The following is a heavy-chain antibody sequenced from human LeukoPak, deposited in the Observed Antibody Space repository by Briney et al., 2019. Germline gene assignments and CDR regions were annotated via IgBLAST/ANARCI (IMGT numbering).Heavy chain of an antibody. Sequence: ASVKVSCKVSGYTLTELSMHWVRQAPGKGLEWMGGFDPEDGETIYAQKFRGRVTMTEDTSTDTAYMELSSLRSEDTAVYYCATFIAAAGNIGAFDIWGQGTMVTVSS. CDR1: GYTLTELS. CDR3: ATFIAAAGNIGAFDI. V-gene: IGHV1-24*01. CDR2: FDPEDGET. J-gene: IGHJ3*02. D-gene: IGHD6-13*01.